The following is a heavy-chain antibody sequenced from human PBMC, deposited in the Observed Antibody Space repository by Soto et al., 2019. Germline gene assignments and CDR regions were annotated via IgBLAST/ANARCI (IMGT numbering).Heavy chain of an antibody. V-gene: IGHV3-23*01. Sequence: HPEGSLRLSCAASGFTFSSYAMSWVRQAPGKGLEWVSAISGSGGSTYYADSVKGRFTISRDNSKNTLYLQMNSLRAEDTAVYYCAKDPYYDGSGSYYNPNWFDPWGQGTLVTVSS. D-gene: IGHD3-10*01. J-gene: IGHJ5*02. CDR2: ISGSGGST. CDR1: GFTFSSYA. CDR3: AKDPYYDGSGSYYNPNWFDP.